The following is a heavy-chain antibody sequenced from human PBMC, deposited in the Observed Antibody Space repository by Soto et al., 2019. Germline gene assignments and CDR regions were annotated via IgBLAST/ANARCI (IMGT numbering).Heavy chain of an antibody. CDR2: IYYSGST. CDR1: GGSISSGGYY. Sequence: PSETLSLTCTVSGGSISSGGYYWSWIRQHPGKGLEWIGYIYYSGSTYYNPSLKSRVTISVDTSKNQFSLKLSSVTAADTAVYYCARSPDYYDSSGQALDYWGQGTLVTVSS. V-gene: IGHV4-31*03. J-gene: IGHJ4*02. D-gene: IGHD3-22*01. CDR3: ARSPDYYDSSGQALDY.